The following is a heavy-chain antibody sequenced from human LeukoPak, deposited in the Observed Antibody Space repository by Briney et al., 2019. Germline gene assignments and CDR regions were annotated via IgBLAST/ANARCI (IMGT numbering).Heavy chain of an antibody. J-gene: IGHJ4*02. CDR3: ARAPEYYYDSRGTQLGY. V-gene: IGHV1-69*05. D-gene: IGHD3-22*01. Sequence: SVKVSCKASGGTFSSYAISWVRQAPGQGLEWMGRIIPIFGTANYAQKFQGRVTITTDESTSTAYMELSSLRSEDTAVYYRARAPEYYYDSRGTQLGYWGQGTLVTVSS. CDR2: IIPIFGTA. CDR1: GGTFSSYA.